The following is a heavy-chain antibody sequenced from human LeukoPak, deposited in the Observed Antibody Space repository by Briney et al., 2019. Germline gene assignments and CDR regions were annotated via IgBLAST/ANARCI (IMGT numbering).Heavy chain of an antibody. CDR3: ARDSPSRYESPMDV. CDR2: ISSSDTI. V-gene: IGHV3-48*04. Sequence: GGSLRLSCAASGFTFSSYGMNWVRQAPGKGLEWVSYISSSDTIYYADSVKGRFTISRDNAKNSLYLQMNSLRAEDTAVYYCARDSPSRYESPMDVWGQGTTVTVSS. D-gene: IGHD1-14*01. CDR1: GFTFSSYG. J-gene: IGHJ6*02.